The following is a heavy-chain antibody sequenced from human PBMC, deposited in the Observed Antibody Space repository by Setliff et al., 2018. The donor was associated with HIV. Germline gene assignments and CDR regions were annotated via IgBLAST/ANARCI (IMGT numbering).Heavy chain of an antibody. V-gene: IGHV4-39*01. CDR2: IYFTGDS. Sequence: SETLSLTCTVTGGSISTNNFYWGWIRQPPGKGLQWIGSIYFTGDSYYDPSLKSRITISVDTSKNQFSLKLSSVTAADTAVYYCARHYQHSWVGVDYYFMDVWGKGTTVTVSS. D-gene: IGHD1-26*01. CDR3: ARHYQHSWVGVDYYFMDV. J-gene: IGHJ6*03. CDR1: GGSISTNNFY.